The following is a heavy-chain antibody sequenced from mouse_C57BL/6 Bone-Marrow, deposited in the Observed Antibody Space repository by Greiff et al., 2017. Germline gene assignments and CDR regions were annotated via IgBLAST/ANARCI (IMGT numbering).Heavy chain of an antibody. D-gene: IGHD1-1*01. V-gene: IGHV1-22*01. CDR3: ARSLNYYYGSKYYFDY. CDR2: INPNNGGT. Sequence: EVQLQQSGPELVKPGASVKMSCKASGYTFTDYNMHWVKQSHGKSLEWIGYINPNNGGTSYNQKFKGKATLTVNKSSSTAYMELRSLTSEDSAVYYCARSLNYYYGSKYYFDYWGQGTTLTVSS. CDR1: GYTFTDYN. J-gene: IGHJ2*01.